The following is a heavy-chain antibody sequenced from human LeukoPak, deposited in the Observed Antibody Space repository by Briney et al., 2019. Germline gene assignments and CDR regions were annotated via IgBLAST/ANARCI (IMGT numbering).Heavy chain of an antibody. CDR3: ARDPYSGGYGSYYYYYMDV. J-gene: IGHJ6*03. CDR1: GFTFSSYS. V-gene: IGHV3-21*01. Sequence: GGSLRLSCAASGFTFSSYSMNWVRQAPGKGLEWVSSISSSSSHIYYADSVKGRFTISRDNAKNSVYLEMNSLRAEDTAVYYCARDPYSGGYGSYYYYYMDVWGKGTTVTISS. D-gene: IGHD1-26*01. CDR2: ISSSSSHI.